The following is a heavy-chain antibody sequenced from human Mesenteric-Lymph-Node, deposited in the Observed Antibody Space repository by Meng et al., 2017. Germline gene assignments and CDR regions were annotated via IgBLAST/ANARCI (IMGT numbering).Heavy chain of an antibody. V-gene: IGHV4-4*02. CDR3: GRDQGRELINH. Sequence: QVQLQESGPGPVKPSGPLSLTCTVSGNSISSDIWWSWVRQPPGKGLEWIGEVYHRGDTNYNPSLKSRVDISVDKSKNQFYLSLFSVTAADTAVYYCGRDQGRELINHWGQGTLVTVSS. CDR2: VYHRGDT. CDR1: GNSISSDIW. J-gene: IGHJ4*02. D-gene: IGHD1-7*01.